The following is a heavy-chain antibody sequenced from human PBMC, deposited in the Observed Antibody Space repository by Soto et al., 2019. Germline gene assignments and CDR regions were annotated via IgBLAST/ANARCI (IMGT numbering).Heavy chain of an antibody. V-gene: IGHV4-39*01. J-gene: IGHJ3*02. Sequence: SETLSLTCTVSGGSISSSSYYWGWIRQPPGKGLEWIGSIYYSGSTYYNPSLKSRVTISVDTSKNQFSLKLSSVTAADTAVYYCARHPALVPGVVVPAAIGAFDIWGQGTMVTVSS. D-gene: IGHD2-2*01. CDR2: IYYSGST. CDR3: ARHPALVPGVVVPAAIGAFDI. CDR1: GGSISSSSYY.